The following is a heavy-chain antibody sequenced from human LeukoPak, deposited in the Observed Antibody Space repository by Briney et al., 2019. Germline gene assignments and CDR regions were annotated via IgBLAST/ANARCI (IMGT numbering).Heavy chain of an antibody. J-gene: IGHJ6*02. Sequence: PGASLGLSCAASGFTFSSYAMSWVRQAPGKGLEWVSTISGHGGNIYYAASVKGRFTISRDNSKNTLYLQMNALRAEDTALYYCAKAPGDIVDYDFYGMDVWGQGTTVTVSS. CDR3: AKAPGDIVDYDFYGMDV. CDR1: GFTFSSYA. V-gene: IGHV3-23*01. CDR2: ISGHGGNI. D-gene: IGHD3-22*01.